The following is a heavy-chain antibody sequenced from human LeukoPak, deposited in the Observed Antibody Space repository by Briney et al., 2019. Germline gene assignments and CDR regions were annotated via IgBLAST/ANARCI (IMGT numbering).Heavy chain of an antibody. CDR1: GFTFSSFE. Sequence: TGGSLRLSCAASGFTFSSFEMSWVRQAPGKGLEWVSAISGSGGSAYYADSVKGRFTISRDNSRNSLSLQMNSLRAEDTALYYSAKTGYSSGWYRIWDYWGQGTLVTVSS. V-gene: IGHV3-23*01. J-gene: IGHJ4*02. CDR3: AKTGYSSGWYRIWDY. D-gene: IGHD6-19*01. CDR2: ISGSGGSA.